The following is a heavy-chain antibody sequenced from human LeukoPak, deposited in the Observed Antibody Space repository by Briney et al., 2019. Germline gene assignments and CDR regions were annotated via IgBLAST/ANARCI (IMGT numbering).Heavy chain of an antibody. Sequence: GGSLRLSCAASGFTFSSYAMHWVRQAPGKGLEWVAVISYDGSNKYYADSVKGRFTISRDNSKNTLYLQMNSLRAEDTAVYYCAKDTGEGTYFDYWGQGTLVTVSS. CDR1: GFTFSSYA. CDR3: AKDTGEGTYFDY. D-gene: IGHD3-10*01. V-gene: IGHV3-30*04. CDR2: ISYDGSNK. J-gene: IGHJ4*02.